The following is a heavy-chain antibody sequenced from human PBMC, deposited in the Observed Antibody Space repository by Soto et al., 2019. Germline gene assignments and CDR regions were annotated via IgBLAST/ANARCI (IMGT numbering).Heavy chain of an antibody. CDR1: VGSISSGDYS. J-gene: IGHJ5*02. Sequence: SETLSLTCAVSVGSISSGDYSWNWIRQPPGKGLEWIGSIYYSGSTYYNPSLKSRVTISVDTSKNQFSLKLSSVTAADTAVYYCATQEVGGSYVYTFDPWGQGTLVTVSS. CDR3: ATQEVGGSYVYTFDP. V-gene: IGHV4-30-2*03. D-gene: IGHD1-26*01. CDR2: IYYSGST.